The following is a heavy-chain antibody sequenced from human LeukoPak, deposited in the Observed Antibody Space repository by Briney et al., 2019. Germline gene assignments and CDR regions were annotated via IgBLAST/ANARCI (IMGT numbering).Heavy chain of an antibody. CDR1: EFTFSIYW. CDR3: ARGVEGRSSSINN. V-gene: IGHV3-7*01. Sequence: GGSLRLSCAASEFTFSIYWMTWVRQAPGKGLEWVANIKQDGSEKYYVDSVKGRFTISRDNAKNTLYLQMNSLRAEDTAVYYCARGVEGRSSSINNWGQGILVTVSS. J-gene: IGHJ4*02. D-gene: IGHD6-13*01. CDR2: IKQDGSEK.